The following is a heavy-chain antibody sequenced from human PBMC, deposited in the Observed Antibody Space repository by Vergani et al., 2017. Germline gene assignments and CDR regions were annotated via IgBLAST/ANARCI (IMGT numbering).Heavy chain of an antibody. CDR3: ARSSNWGSTGFDY. CDR2: IDWDDDK. V-gene: IGHV2-70*04. CDR1: GFSLSTSGMR. J-gene: IGHJ4*02. D-gene: IGHD7-27*01. Sequence: QVTLKESGPALVKPTQTLTLTCTFSGFSLSTSGMRVSWIRQPPGKALEWLARIDWDDDKFYSTSLKTRLTISKDTSKNQVVLTMNNMDPVDTANYYCARSSNWGSTGFDYWGQGTLVTVSS.